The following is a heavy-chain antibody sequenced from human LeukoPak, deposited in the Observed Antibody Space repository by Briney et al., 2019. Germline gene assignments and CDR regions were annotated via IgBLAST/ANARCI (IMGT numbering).Heavy chain of an antibody. D-gene: IGHD3-22*01. CDR2: IYYSGST. V-gene: IGHV4-59*01. Sequence: SETLSLTCTVSGGSITSYYWSWIRQPPGKGLEWIGYIYYSGSTNYNPSLKSRVTMSVDTSKNQLSLKMSSVTAADTAVYYCARVIALDDYDSSGYLDYWGQGTLVTVSS. CDR1: GGSITSYY. CDR3: ARVIALDDYDSSGYLDY. J-gene: IGHJ4*02.